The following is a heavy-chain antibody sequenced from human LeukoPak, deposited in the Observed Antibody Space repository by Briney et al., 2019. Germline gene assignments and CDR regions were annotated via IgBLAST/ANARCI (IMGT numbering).Heavy chain of an antibody. J-gene: IGHJ6*03. Sequence: ASETLSLTCSVSDDSITMYYWTWIRQPPGKGLEWIGYVDHTGSTNFNSSLNGRVSISRDTTKNLFSLRLRSVTAADTAVYFCARGRVSSSTWYSTYYYYFYMDVWGKGTTVTVSS. V-gene: IGHV4-59*01. CDR3: ARGRVSSSTWYSTYYYYFYMDV. D-gene: IGHD1-1*01. CDR2: VDHTGST. CDR1: DDSITMYY.